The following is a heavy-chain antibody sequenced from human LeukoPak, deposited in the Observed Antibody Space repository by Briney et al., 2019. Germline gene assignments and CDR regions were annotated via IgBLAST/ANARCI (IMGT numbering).Heavy chain of an antibody. CDR2: IIPIFGTA. J-gene: IGHJ3*02. Sequence: GASVKVSCKASGGTFSSYAISWVRQAPRQGLEWMGRIIPIFGTANYAQKFQGRVTITTDESTSTAYMELSSLRSEDTAVYYCARVGGAYCGGDCRRAFDIWGQGTMVTVSS. V-gene: IGHV1-69*05. CDR3: ARVGGAYCGGDCRRAFDI. D-gene: IGHD2-21*02. CDR1: GGTFSSYA.